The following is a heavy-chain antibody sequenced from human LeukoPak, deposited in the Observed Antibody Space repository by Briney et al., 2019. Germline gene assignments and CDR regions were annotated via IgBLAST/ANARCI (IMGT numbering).Heavy chain of an antibody. Sequence: ASVKVSCKVSGYTLTELSMHWARQAPGKGLEWMGGFDPEDGETIYAQKFQGRVTMTEDTSTDTAYMELSSLRSEDTAVYYCATDLLRRRLLAAAGKKILDYWGQGTLVTVSS. CDR2: FDPEDGET. CDR3: ATDLLRRRLLAAAGKKILDY. V-gene: IGHV1-24*01. CDR1: GYTLTELS. D-gene: IGHD6-13*01. J-gene: IGHJ4*02.